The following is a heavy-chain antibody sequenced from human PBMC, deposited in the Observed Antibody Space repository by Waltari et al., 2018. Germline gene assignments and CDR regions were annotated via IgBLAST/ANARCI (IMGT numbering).Heavy chain of an antibody. J-gene: IGHJ1*01. CDR3: ARPMEETSGDFQH. Sequence: EVQLVESGGGLVQPGGSLRLSCAASGFTFSNYYMHWVRQAPGKGLVWVSVIDGSGTDITYADSVKGRFTISRDNGKNTLYLQMDSLRVEDTAVYYCARPMEETSGDFQHWGQGTVVSVSS. V-gene: IGHV3-74*01. CDR1: GFTFSNYY. CDR2: IDGSGTDI. D-gene: IGHD1-26*01.